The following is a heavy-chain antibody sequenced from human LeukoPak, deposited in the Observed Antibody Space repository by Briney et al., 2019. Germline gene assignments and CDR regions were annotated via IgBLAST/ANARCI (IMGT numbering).Heavy chain of an antibody. V-gene: IGHV1-69*13. CDR2: IIPIFGTA. D-gene: IGHD5-12*01. CDR1: GGTFSSYA. J-gene: IGHJ4*02. Sequence: GASVKVSCKASGGTFSSYAISWVRQAPGQGLEWMGGIIPIFGTANYAQKFQGRVTITADESTSTAYMELSSLRSEDTAVYYCATPEVYSGYDGKFDYWGQGTLVAVSS. CDR3: ATPEVYSGYDGKFDY.